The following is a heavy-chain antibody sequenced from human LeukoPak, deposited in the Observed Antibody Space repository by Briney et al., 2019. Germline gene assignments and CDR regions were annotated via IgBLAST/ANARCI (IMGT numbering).Heavy chain of an antibody. V-gene: IGHV1-18*01. J-gene: IGHJ4*02. Sequence: ASVKVSCKTSGYSFTDYIIAWVRQAPGQGLEWLGWIGTYDGHTSYAQKVQGRVTMTTDTSATTAYLELRSLTSDDTALYYCARLMDNNYDGSAFDYWGQGTLVTVSS. CDR3: ARLMDNNYDGSAFDY. CDR1: GYSFTDYI. CDR2: IGTYDGHT. D-gene: IGHD3-22*01.